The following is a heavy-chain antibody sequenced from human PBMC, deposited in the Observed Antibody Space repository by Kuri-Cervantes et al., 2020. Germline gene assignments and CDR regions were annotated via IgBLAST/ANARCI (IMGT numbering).Heavy chain of an antibody. V-gene: IGHV3-19*01. CDR3: ARGILRITMVRAYYYGMDV. CDR2: VSWNGSRT. D-gene: IGHD3-10*01. Sequence: GESLKISCAASGFTFSNSDMNWVRQAPGKGLEWVSGVSWNGSRTHYADSVKGRFIISRDNSKNTLYLQMNSLRAEDTAVYYCARGILRITMVRAYYYGMDVWGQGTTVTVSS. CDR1: GFTFSNSD. J-gene: IGHJ6*02.